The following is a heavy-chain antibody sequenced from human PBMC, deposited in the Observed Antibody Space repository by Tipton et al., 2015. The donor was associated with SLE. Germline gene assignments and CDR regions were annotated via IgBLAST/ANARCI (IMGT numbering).Heavy chain of an antibody. V-gene: IGHV3-11*04. CDR2: ISGSGTTI. CDR3: ARRGTDILTGFYPY. Sequence: GSLRLSCVASGFRFSDYYMTWIRQAPGKGLEWVSYISGSGTTIYYEDSVRGRFTISRDNAKNSLYLQMDSLRVEDTAIYYCARRGTDILTGFYPYWGQGTLVTVSS. J-gene: IGHJ4*02. CDR1: GFRFSDYY. D-gene: IGHD3-9*01.